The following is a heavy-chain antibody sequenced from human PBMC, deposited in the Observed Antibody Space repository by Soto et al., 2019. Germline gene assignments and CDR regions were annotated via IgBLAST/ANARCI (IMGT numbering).Heavy chain of an antibody. CDR3: AKDGPDRITAIDS. D-gene: IGHD2-15*01. CDR1: GFSFSSFW. CDR2: IKQDGRET. V-gene: IGHV3-7*01. Sequence: LRLSCAASGFSFSSFWMSWARQAPGKGLEWVANIKQDGRETFYVDSVEGRFTISRDNAQRSLYLQMNSLRADDTAVYYCAKDGPDRITAIDSWGQGTLVTVSS. J-gene: IGHJ4*02.